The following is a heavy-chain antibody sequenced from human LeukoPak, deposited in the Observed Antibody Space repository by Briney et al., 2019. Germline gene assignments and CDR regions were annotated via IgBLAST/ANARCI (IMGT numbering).Heavy chain of an antibody. V-gene: IGHV3-30-3*01. Sequence: PGGSLRLSCAASGFTFSSYAMHWVRQAPGKGLEWVAVISYDGSNKYYADSVKGRFTISRDNSKNTLYLQMNSLRAEDTAVYYCARGPRPAASDYYYYYMDVWGKGTTVTVSS. CDR2: ISYDGSNK. J-gene: IGHJ6*03. D-gene: IGHD2-15*01. CDR3: ARGPRPAASDYYYYYMDV. CDR1: GFTFSSYA.